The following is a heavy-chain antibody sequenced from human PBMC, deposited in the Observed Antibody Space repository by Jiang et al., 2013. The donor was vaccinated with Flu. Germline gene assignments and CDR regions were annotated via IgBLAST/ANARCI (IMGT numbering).Heavy chain of an antibody. J-gene: IGHJ4*02. CDR1: GFTFSSYS. D-gene: IGHD3-22*01. Sequence: LLESRGGLVQPGGSLRLSCAASGFTFSSYSMNWVRQAPGKGLEWVSYISSSSSTIYYADSVKGRFTISRDNAKNSLYLQMNSLRDEDTAVYYCARGSYYYDSSGYSPFDYWGQGTLVTVSS. CDR3: ARGSYYYDSSGYSPFDY. CDR2: ISSSSSTI. V-gene: IGHV3-48*02.